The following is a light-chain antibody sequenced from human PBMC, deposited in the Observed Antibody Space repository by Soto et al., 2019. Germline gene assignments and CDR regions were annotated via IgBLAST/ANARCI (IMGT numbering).Light chain of an antibody. CDR1: ETVTGKY. J-gene: IGKJ3*01. CDR3: QQYDGAPLT. V-gene: IGKV3-20*01. CDR2: AAS. Sequence: EIVLTQSPGTLSLSPADRATLSCRASETVTGKYLAWYQQKVGQAPRLLIFAASNRATGIPDRFNGSGSGTDFALTINRLEPEDFAVYYCQQYDGAPLTFGPGTKVDIK.